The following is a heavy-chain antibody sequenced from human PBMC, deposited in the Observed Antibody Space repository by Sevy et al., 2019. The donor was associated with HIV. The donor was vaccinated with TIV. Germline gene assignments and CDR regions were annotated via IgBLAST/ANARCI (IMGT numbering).Heavy chain of an antibody. D-gene: IGHD6-13*01. CDR3: ARGPGSSWSAFDY. CDR2: ISYDGSHK. CDR1: GFISGSYA. J-gene: IGHJ4*02. V-gene: IGHV3-30-3*01. Sequence: GGSLRLSCAASGFISGSYAMNWVRQAPGKGLEWVAVISYDGSHKYYEDSVKGRSTIPGDSSKNTLYLQMHRLGTDETAVYYGARGPGSSWSAFDYWGQGTLVTVSS.